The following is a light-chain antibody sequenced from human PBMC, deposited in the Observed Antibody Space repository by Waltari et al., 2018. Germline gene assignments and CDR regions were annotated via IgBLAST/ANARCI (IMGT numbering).Light chain of an antibody. CDR1: SGPASTTSY. Sequence: QTVVTQEPSFSVSPGGTVTLTCGLISGPASTTSYPSWYQQTPGQPPRPLIYSTNTRSSGVPDRFSGSILGNKAALTITGAQADDEAVYHCVLYMGGGILFGGGTTLTVL. V-gene: IGLV8-61*01. CDR3: VLYMGGGIL. J-gene: IGLJ3*02. CDR2: STN.